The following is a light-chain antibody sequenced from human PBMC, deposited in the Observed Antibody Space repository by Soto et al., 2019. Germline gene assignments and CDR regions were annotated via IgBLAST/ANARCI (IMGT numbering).Light chain of an antibody. CDR1: SSDVGGYNY. CDR2: DVS. CDR3: SSYTSSSPLVV. V-gene: IGLV2-14*01. J-gene: IGLJ2*01. Sequence: QSALTQPASVSGSPGQSITISCTGTSSDVGGYNYVSWYQQHPGKAPKLMIYDVSNRPSGVSNRFSGSKSGNTASLTISGLQAEDEADYYCSSYTSSSPLVVFGGGTQITVL.